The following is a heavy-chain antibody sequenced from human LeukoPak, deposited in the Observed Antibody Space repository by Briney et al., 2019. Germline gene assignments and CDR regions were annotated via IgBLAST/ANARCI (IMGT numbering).Heavy chain of an antibody. Sequence: GGSLRLSCAASGFTFSSHGMSWVRQAPGKGLEWVSSIRGAGGASYTDSVKGRFTMSRDNSKDTLYLQMNSLTAEDTAIYYCGRDPNGDYVGAFDFWGQGTLVTVSS. D-gene: IGHD4-17*01. V-gene: IGHV3-23*01. CDR3: GRDPNGDYVGAFDF. CDR1: GFTFSSHG. CDR2: IRGAGGA. J-gene: IGHJ3*01.